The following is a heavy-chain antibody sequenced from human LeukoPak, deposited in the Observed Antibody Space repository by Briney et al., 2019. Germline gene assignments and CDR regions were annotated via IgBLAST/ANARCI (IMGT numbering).Heavy chain of an antibody. D-gene: IGHD4-23*01. J-gene: IGHJ4*02. CDR1: GGSISSYY. V-gene: IGHV4-59*01. CDR3: ARTSTVVTRYYFDY. Sequence: SETLSLTCTVSGGSISSYYWSWIRQPPGKGVEWIGYIYNSGSTNYNPSLKSRVTMSVDTSKNQFSLKLTSVTAADTAVYYCARTSTVVTRYYFDYWGQGTLVTVSP. CDR2: IYNSGST.